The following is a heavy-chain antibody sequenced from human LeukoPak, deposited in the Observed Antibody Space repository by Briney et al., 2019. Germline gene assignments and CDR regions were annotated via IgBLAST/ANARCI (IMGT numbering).Heavy chain of an antibody. CDR1: GFTFSSYA. D-gene: IGHD3-22*01. V-gene: IGHV3-23*01. CDR3: EKVSHGYYDSSGYCPYY. CDR2: ISGSGGST. J-gene: IGHJ4*02. Sequence: GGSLRLSCAASGFTFSSYAMSWVRQAPGKGLEWVSAISGSGGSTYYADSVKGRFTISRDNSKNTLYLQMNSLRAEDTAVYYCEKVSHGYYDSSGYCPYYWGQGALVTVSS.